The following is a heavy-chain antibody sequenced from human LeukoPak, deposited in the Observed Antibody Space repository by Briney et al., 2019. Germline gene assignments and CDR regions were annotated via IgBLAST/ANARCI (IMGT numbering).Heavy chain of an antibody. CDR1: GYTFTGYY. Sequence: GASMNASCKASGYTFTGYYKHWVRQAPGQGLEWMGWINPNSGGTNYAQKFQGRVTMTRDTSISTAYMELSRLRSDDTAVYYCASRSVTMDADYWGQGTLVTVSS. V-gene: IGHV1-2*02. J-gene: IGHJ4*02. D-gene: IGHD4-17*01. CDR3: ASRSVTMDADY. CDR2: INPNSGGT.